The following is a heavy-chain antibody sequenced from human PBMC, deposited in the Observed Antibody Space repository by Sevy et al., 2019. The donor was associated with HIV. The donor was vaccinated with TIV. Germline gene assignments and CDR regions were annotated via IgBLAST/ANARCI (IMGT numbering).Heavy chain of an antibody. CDR1: GFTLSNYW. V-gene: IGHV3-7*01. J-gene: IGHJ4*02. CDR2: IKQDGSEK. D-gene: IGHD6-13*01. Sequence: GGSLRLSCAASGFTLSNYWMNWVRQAPGKGPEWVANIKQDGSEKYYVESVKGRFTISRDNAKNSLYLHMNRLRAEDTAVYYCARDWGSSSHWGQGTLVTVSS. CDR3: ARDWGSSSH.